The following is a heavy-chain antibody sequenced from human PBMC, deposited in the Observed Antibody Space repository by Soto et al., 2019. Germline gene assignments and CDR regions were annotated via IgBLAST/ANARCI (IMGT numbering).Heavy chain of an antibody. D-gene: IGHD2-15*01. CDR2: INHSGST. Sequence: SETLSLTCAVYGGSFSGYYWSWIRQPPGKGLEWIGEINHSGSTNYNPSLKSRVTMSVDTSKNQFSLKLSSVTAADTAVYYCARGRVVVAATRYYYYYYGMDVWGQGTTVTVSS. CDR1: GGSFSGYY. V-gene: IGHV4-34*01. J-gene: IGHJ6*02. CDR3: ARGRVVVAATRYYYYYYGMDV.